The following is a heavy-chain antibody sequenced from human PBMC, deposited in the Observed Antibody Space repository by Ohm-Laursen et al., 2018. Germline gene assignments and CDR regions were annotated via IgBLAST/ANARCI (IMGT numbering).Heavy chain of an antibody. CDR3: AGNLYDSSGYPDAFDI. CDR1: GFNFNTYE. Sequence: SLRLSCSASGFNFNTYEMNWVRQASGKGLEWVANIHYSRTSLIYYADSVKGRFTISTDNAKNSLYLQMNSLRAEDTAVYYCAGNLYDSSGYPDAFDIWGQGTMVTVSS. V-gene: IGHV3-48*03. J-gene: IGHJ3*02. D-gene: IGHD3-22*01. CDR2: IHYSRTSLI.